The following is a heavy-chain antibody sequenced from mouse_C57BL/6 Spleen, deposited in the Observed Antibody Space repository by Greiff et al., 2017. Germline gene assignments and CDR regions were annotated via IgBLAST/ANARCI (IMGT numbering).Heavy chain of an antibody. CDR2: IYPGDGDT. CDR3: ARIPGSSPAY. CDR1: GYAFSSSW. Sequence: QVQLKQSGPELVKPGASVKISCKASGYAFSSSWMNWVKQRPGKGLEWIGRIYPGDGDTNYNGKFKGKATLTADKSSSTAYMQLSSLTSEDSAVYFCARIPGSSPAYWGQGTLVTVSA. J-gene: IGHJ3*01. V-gene: IGHV1-82*01. D-gene: IGHD1-1*01.